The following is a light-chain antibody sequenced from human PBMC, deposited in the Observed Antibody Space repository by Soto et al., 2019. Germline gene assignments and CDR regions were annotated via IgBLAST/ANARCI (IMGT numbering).Light chain of an antibody. Sequence: DIAMTQSPSSLSASVGETITITCRASQSISSSLNWFQHSPGQPPKLLLFAASNLHAGVPPRFSGSGSGTNFTLTISSLQPEDFATYFCQQNYDTPITFGQGTRLEIK. CDR1: QSISSS. CDR2: AAS. J-gene: IGKJ5*01. V-gene: IGKV1-39*01. CDR3: QQNYDTPIT.